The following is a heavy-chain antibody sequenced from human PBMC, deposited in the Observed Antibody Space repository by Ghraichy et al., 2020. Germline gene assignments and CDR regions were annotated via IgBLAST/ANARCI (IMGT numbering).Heavy chain of an antibody. CDR3: ARPMLIYYERRTPFDY. D-gene: IGHD3-22*01. V-gene: IGHV3-7*01. CDR1: GFTFSSYW. J-gene: IGHJ4*02. Sequence: GESLNISCAASGFTFSSYWMSWVRQAPGKGLEWVANIKQDGSEKYYVDSVKGRFTISRDNAKNSLYLQMNSLRAEDTAVYYCARPMLIYYERRTPFDYWGQGTLVTVSS. CDR2: IKQDGSEK.